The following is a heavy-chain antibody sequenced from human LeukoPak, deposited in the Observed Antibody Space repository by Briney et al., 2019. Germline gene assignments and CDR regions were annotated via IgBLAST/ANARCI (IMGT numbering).Heavy chain of an antibody. J-gene: IGHJ4*02. V-gene: IGHV4-4*07. CDR3: ARDVGGYNYGYSLDY. D-gene: IGHD5-18*01. CDR2: IYTSGST. Sequence: SSETLSLTCTVSGGSVSSYYWNWIRQPARKGLEWIGRIYTSGSTSYNSSLKSRVTMSVDTSKNQFSLKLNSVTAADTAVYYCARDVGGYNYGYSLDYWGQGTLVSVSS. CDR1: GGSVSSYY.